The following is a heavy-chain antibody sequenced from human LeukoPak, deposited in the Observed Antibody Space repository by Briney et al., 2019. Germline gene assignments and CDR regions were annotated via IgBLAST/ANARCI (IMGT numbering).Heavy chain of an antibody. CDR1: GGSISSGSYY. CDR3: ARVTGYVMEDYFDY. V-gene: IGHV4-61*02. Sequence: TLSLTCTVSGGSISSGSYYWSWVRQPAGKGLEWIGRIYTSGSTNYNPSLKSRVTISVDTSKNQFSLRLSSVTAADTAVYYCARVTGYVMEDYFDYWGQGTLVTVSS. D-gene: IGHD6-13*01. CDR2: IYTSGST. J-gene: IGHJ4*02.